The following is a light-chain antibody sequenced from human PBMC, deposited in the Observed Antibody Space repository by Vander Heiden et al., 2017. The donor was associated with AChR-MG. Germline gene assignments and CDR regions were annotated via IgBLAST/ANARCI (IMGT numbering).Light chain of an antibody. CDR2: EVS. Sequence: ISCTGTSSDVGSYNLVAWYQQHPGKAPKLMSYEVSKRPSGVSNRCSGAKSGNTASLTISGLQAEDEADYYCCSYAGSWVFGGGTKLTVL. CDR1: SSDVGSYNL. V-gene: IGLV2-23*02. J-gene: IGLJ3*02. CDR3: CSYAGSWV.